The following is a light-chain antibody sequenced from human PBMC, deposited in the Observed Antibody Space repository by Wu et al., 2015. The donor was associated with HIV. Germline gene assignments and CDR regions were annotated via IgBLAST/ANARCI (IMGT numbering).Light chain of an antibody. J-gene: IGKJ4*01. V-gene: IGKV3D-20*02. CDR3: QQRSNWPPSLT. CDR1: QIVSSSY. Sequence: EIVLTQSPGTLSLSPGETATLSCWASQIVSSSYFAWYQQKLGQAPRLLIYGASTRATGIPDRFSGSGSGTDFTLTISSLEPEDCAIYHCQQRSNWPPSLTFGGGTKVEIK. CDR2: GAS.